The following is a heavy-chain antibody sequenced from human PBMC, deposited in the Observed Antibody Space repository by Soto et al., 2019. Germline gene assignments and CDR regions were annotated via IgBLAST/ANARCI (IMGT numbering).Heavy chain of an antibody. J-gene: IGHJ4*02. D-gene: IGHD5-18*01. V-gene: IGHV1-3*01. Sequence: ASVKVSCKASGYTFTSYAMDWVRQAPGQRLEWMGWINAGNGNTKYSQKFQGRVTITRDTSASTAYMELSSLISEDTAVYYCARDPGYSYGYNWGQGTLVTVSS. CDR3: ARDPGYSYGYN. CDR1: GYTFTSYA. CDR2: INAGNGNT.